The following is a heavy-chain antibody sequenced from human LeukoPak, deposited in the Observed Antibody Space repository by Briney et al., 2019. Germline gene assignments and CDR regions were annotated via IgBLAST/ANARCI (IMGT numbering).Heavy chain of an antibody. J-gene: IGHJ4*02. D-gene: IGHD6-19*01. V-gene: IGHV3-33*01. Sequence: GRSLRLSCAASGFTFSSYGMHWVRQAPGKGLEWVAVIWYDGSNKYYADSVKGRFTISRDNSKNTLYLQMNSLRAEDTAVYYCARGGSSDWLDYFDYWGQGTLVTVSS. CDR1: GFTFSSYG. CDR3: ARGGSSDWLDYFDY. CDR2: IWYDGSNK.